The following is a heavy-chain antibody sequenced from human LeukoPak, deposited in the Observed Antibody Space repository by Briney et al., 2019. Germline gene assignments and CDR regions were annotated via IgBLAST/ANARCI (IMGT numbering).Heavy chain of an antibody. Sequence: ASVKVSCKASGYTFTSCAMNWVRQAPGQGLEWMGWINTNTGNPTYAQGFTGRFVFSLDTSVSTAYLQISSLKAEDTAVYYCARSGGSGSYYARYYYYYMDVWGKGTTVTISS. J-gene: IGHJ6*03. D-gene: IGHD3-10*01. CDR3: ARSGGSGSYYARYYYYYMDV. V-gene: IGHV7-4-1*02. CDR1: GYTFTSCA. CDR2: INTNTGNP.